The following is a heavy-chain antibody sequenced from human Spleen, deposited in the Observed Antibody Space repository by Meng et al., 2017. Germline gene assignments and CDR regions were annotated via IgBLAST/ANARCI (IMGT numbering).Heavy chain of an antibody. J-gene: IGHJ4*02. D-gene: IGHD6-19*01. CDR1: GGSISSSSYY. CDR3: ARAGGSGWYGQYYFDY. Sequence: SETLSLTCTVSGGSISSSSYYWGWIRQPPGKGLEWIGRIYYSGSTYYNPSLKSRVTISVDTSKNQFSLKLSSVTAADTAVSYCARAGGSGWYGQYYFDYWGQGTLVTVSS. V-gene: IGHV4-39*07. CDR2: IYYSGST.